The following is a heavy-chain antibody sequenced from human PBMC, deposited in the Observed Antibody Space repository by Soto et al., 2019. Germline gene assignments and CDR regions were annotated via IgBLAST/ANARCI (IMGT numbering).Heavy chain of an antibody. CDR1: GYSFAGYW. CDR3: ARQIYDSDTGPHFQYYFDS. J-gene: IGHJ4*02. V-gene: IGHV5-10-1*01. Sequence: PGESLKIYCKGSGYSFAGYWITWVRQKPGKGLEWMGRIDPSDSQTYYSPSFRGHVTISATKSITTVFLQWSSLRASDTAMYYCARQIYDSDTGPHFQYYFDSWGQGTPVTGSS. CDR2: IDPSDSQT. D-gene: IGHD3-22*01.